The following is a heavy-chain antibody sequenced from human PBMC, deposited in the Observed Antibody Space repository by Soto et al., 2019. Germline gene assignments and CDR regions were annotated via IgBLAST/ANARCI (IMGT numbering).Heavy chain of an antibody. J-gene: IGHJ3*02. CDR2: IYYSGST. CDR1: GGSISSYY. Sequence: PSETLSLTCTVSGGSISSYYWSWIRQPPGKGLEWIGYIYYSGSTNYNPSLKSRVTISVDTSKNQFSLKLSSVTAADTAVYYCARLVSSSGGSWDTQGAFDIRGQGTMVTVSS. CDR3: ARLVSSSGGSWDTQGAFDI. V-gene: IGHV4-59*08. D-gene: IGHD2-15*01.